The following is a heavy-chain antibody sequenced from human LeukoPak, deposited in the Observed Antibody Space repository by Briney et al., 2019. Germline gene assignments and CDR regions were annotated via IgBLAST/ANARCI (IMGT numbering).Heavy chain of an antibody. Sequence: GSLRLSCTASGFTFSSYGIHWVRQAPGKGLEWVAVIWYDGSKKYYADSVKGRFTISRGNSKNTLNLQMNSLRAEDTAVYYCARQQDYYFDYWGQGTLVTVSS. CDR1: GFTFSSYG. D-gene: IGHD6-13*01. CDR3: ARQQDYYFDY. CDR2: IWYDGSKK. J-gene: IGHJ4*02. V-gene: IGHV3-33*01.